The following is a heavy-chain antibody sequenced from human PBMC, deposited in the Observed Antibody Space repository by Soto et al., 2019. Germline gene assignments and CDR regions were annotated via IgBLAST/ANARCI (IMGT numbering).Heavy chain of an antibody. CDR2: IYSGGST. Sequence: SGGSLRLSCAASGFTVSSSYMSWVRQAPGKGLEWVSVIYSGGSTYYADSVKGRFTISRDNSKNTLYLQMNSLRAEDTAVYYCARDEGYSSSWYVSYYGMDVWGQGTTVTVSS. J-gene: IGHJ6*02. V-gene: IGHV3-53*01. D-gene: IGHD6-13*01. CDR1: GFTVSSSY. CDR3: ARDEGYSSSWYVSYYGMDV.